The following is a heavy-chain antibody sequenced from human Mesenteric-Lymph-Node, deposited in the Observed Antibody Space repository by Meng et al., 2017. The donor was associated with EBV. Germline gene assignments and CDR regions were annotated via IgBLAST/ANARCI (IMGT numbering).Heavy chain of an antibody. D-gene: IGHD1-1*01. CDR2: IFYTGST. Sequence: QVQLQESGPGLVKPSXXLSLTCAVPGCSISSGGYYWSWIRQPPGKGLEWIGYIFYTGSTSYNPSLKSRVTMSVDTSKNQFSLKLSSVTAADTAVYYCARARSSTTGTTRLVWFDPWGQGTMVTVSS. V-gene: IGHV4-31*11. CDR3: ARARSSTTGTTRLVWFDP. J-gene: IGHJ5*02. CDR1: GCSISSGGYY.